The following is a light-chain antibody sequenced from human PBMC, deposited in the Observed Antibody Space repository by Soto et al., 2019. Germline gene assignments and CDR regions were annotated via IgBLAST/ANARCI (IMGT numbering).Light chain of an antibody. CDR1: QSVSRN. V-gene: IGKV3D-15*01. CDR3: QQRNIWPPVT. J-gene: IGKJ5*01. CDR2: DAS. Sequence: EILMTQSPATLSVSPGERATLSCRASQSVSRNLAWYQQKPGQAPRLLIYDASTRATGTPARFSGSGSGTEFTLTISSLEPEDSAVYYCQQRNIWPPVTFGQGTRLEI.